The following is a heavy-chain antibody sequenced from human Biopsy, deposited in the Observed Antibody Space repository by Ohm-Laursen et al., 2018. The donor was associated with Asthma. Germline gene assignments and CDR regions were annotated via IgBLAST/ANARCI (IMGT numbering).Heavy chain of an antibody. CDR2: ISAYNGAT. V-gene: IGHV1-18*01. D-gene: IGHD2-21*02. CDR1: GFTLIDYG. Sequence: SSVKVSCKASGFTLIDYGLTWVRQAPGQGLEWLGWISAYNGATNFAQKFQGRFTMTTETSTNTAFMELRRLKSDDSAVYFCAGGLGDLDSWGQGSLVIVSS. CDR3: AGGLGDLDS. J-gene: IGHJ4*02.